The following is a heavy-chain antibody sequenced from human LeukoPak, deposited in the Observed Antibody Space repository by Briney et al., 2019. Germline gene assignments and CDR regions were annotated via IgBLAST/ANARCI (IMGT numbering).Heavy chain of an antibody. J-gene: IGHJ3*02. CDR3: AREIAAARSAFDI. Sequence: SETLSLTCAAYGWSFSGYYWSWIRQPPGKGLEWIGEINHRGSTNYNPSLKSRVAISVDTSKNQFSLKLSSVTAADTAVYYCAREIAAARSAFDIWGQGTMVTVSS. CDR1: GWSFSGYY. D-gene: IGHD6-13*01. V-gene: IGHV4-34*01. CDR2: INHRGST.